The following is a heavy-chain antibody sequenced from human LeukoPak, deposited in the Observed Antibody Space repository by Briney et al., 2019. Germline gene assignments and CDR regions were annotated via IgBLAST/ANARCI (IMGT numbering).Heavy chain of an antibody. CDR1: GGSISSGSYY. D-gene: IGHD3-22*01. V-gene: IGHV4-61*02. J-gene: IGHJ5*02. CDR3: ARVLANYYDRSGYFSGWFDP. Sequence: SQTLSLTCTVSGGSISSGSYYWSWIRQPAGKGLEWIGRIYTSGSTNYNPSLKSRVTISVDTSKNQFSLKLSSVTAADTAVYYCARVLANYYDRSGYFSGWFDPWGQGTLVTVS. CDR2: IYTSGST.